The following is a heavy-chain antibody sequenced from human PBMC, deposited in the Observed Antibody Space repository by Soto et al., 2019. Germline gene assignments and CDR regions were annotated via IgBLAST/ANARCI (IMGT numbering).Heavy chain of an antibody. CDR3: AMRVRATDY. J-gene: IGHJ4*02. V-gene: IGHV3-30*03. CDR2: ISYDGNSK. D-gene: IGHD1-26*01. CDR1: GFTFYTSA. Sequence: QVQLVESGGGVVQPGRSLRLSCAASGFTFYTSALHWVRQAPGKGLEWVTFISYDGNSKYYTDSVKGRFTISRDNSKNTLYLQMHSLRAEDTAVYYCAMRVRATDYWGQGTLVIVSS.